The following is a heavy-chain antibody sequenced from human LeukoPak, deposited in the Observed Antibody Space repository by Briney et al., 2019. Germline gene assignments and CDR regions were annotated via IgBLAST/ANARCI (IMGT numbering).Heavy chain of an antibody. V-gene: IGHV3-21*04. J-gene: IGHJ3*02. CDR2: ISSSSSYI. D-gene: IGHD5-18*01. Sequence: GGSLRLSCAASGFTFSSYSMNWVRQAPGKGLEWVSSISSSSSYIYYADSVNGRFTISRDKSKNTLYLQMNSLRAEDTALFYCAARWGYNGFDIWGQGTMVAVSS. CDR3: AARWGYNGFDI. CDR1: GFTFSSYS.